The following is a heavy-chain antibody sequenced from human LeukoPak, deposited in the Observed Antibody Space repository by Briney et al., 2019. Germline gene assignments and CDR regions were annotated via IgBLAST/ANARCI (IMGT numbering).Heavy chain of an antibody. J-gene: IGHJ6*04. CDR3: ARSEQLGLDV. CDR1: GHSFTNYW. V-gene: IGHV5-51*01. Sequence: GASLKIPCKTSGHSFTNYWIGWVRQMPGEGLECMGIIYPDDSDIRYNPSYRGQVTLSVDKSISTAYLQWSSLKASDTAMYYCARSEQLGLDVWGKGTTVTVSS. D-gene: IGHD6-6*01. CDR2: IYPDDSDI.